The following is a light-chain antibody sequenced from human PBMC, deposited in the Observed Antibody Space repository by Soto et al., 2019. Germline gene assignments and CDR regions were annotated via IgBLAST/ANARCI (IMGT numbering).Light chain of an antibody. CDR1: QSVSSSY. J-gene: IGKJ1*01. CDR2: VAS. CDR3: QQYGSSPPWT. V-gene: IGKV3-20*01. Sequence: EIVLTQSPGTLSLSPGERATLSCRASQSVSSSYLAWYQQKPGQAPRLLIYVASSRATGIPDRFGGSGSGTDFPLTISRLEPEDFAVYYCQQYGSSPPWTFGQGTKVEIK.